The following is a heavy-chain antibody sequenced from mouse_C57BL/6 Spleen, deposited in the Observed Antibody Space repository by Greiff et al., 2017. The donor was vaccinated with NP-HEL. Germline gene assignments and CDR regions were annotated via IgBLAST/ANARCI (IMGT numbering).Heavy chain of an antibody. CDR2: IYPGSGST. V-gene: IGHV1-55*01. D-gene: IGHD2-1*01. CDR3: ARSGNYEDWYFEV. J-gene: IGHJ1*03. CDR1: GYTFTSYW. Sequence: VQLQQSGAELVKPGASVKMSCKASGYTFTSYWITWVKQRPGQGLEWIGDIYPGSGSTNYNEKFKSKATLTVDTSSSTAYMQLSSLPSEDSAVYYCARSGNYEDWYFEVWGTGTTVTVSS.